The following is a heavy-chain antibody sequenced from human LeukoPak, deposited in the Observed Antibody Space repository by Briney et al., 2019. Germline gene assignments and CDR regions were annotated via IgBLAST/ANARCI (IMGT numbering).Heavy chain of an antibody. Sequence: ASVKVSCKASGYTFTGYYMHWVRQAPGQGLEWMGWINPNSGGTNYAQKFQGRVTMTRDTSISTAYMELSRLRSDDTAVYYCARDSDILTGTDAFDIWGQGTMVTVSS. CDR2: INPNSGGT. D-gene: IGHD3-9*01. V-gene: IGHV1-2*02. CDR1: GYTFTGYY. CDR3: ARDSDILTGTDAFDI. J-gene: IGHJ3*02.